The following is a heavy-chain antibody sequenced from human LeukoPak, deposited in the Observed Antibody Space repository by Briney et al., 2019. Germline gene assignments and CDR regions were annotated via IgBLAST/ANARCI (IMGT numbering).Heavy chain of an antibody. D-gene: IGHD3-10*01. V-gene: IGHV4-4*07. CDR1: GGSISSYY. J-gene: IGHJ4*02. Sequence: SETLSLTCTVSGGSISSYYWSWIRQPAGKGLEWIGRIYTSGSTNYNPSLKSRVTMSVDTSKNQFSLKLSSVTAADTAVYCCAVQIPYYYGSGGAFDYWGQGTLVTVSS. CDR3: AVQIPYYYGSGGAFDY. CDR2: IYTSGST.